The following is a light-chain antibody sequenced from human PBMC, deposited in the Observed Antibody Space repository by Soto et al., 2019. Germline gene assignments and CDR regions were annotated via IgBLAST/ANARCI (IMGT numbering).Light chain of an antibody. Sequence: EIVLTQSPGTLSLSPGERATLSCRASQSVSSSYLAWYQQKPGQAPRLLIYGASSRATGIPDRFSGSGSGTDFTLTISRLEPEDFAVYYCQQYGISHEGPFGPGTKVDIK. J-gene: IGKJ3*01. CDR3: QQYGISHEGP. CDR2: GAS. CDR1: QSVSSSY. V-gene: IGKV3-20*01.